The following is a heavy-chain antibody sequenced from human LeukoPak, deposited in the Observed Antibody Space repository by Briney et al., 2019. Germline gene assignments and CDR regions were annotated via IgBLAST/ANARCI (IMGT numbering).Heavy chain of an antibody. CDR1: GGTFSSYA. V-gene: IGHV1-69*13. D-gene: IGHD4-11*01. Sequence: ASVKVSCKASGGTFSSYAISWVRQAPGQGLEWMGGIIPIFGTANYAQKFQGRVTITADESTSTAYMELSSLRSEDTAVYYCARVSDYIGNWIDPWGQGTLVTVSS. CDR3: ARVSDYIGNWIDP. CDR2: IIPIFGTA. J-gene: IGHJ5*02.